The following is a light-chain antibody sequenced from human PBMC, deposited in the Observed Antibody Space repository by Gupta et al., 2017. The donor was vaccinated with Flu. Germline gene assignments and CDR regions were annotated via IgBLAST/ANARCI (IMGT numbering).Light chain of an antibody. V-gene: IGKV3-20*01. CDR1: QSVRSNY. CDR2: GAS. CDR3: QQEDRPPWT. J-gene: IGKJ1*01. Sequence: IVLTQSPGTLSLSPGERAALSCRASQSVRSNYLAWYQQKPGQAPRLLVYGASRRATGIPDRFSGSGSGTXLTLTIXRLEPEDFAVYYCQQEDRPPWTFGXGTTVEVK.